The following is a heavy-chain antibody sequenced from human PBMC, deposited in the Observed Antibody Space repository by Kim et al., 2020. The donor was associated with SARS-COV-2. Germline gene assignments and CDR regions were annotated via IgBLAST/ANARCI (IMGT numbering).Heavy chain of an antibody. D-gene: IGHD2-21*02. CDR3: AKVPCIGGHCQFGYYFDY. CDR2: LSGSSDKT. V-gene: IGHV3-23*01. CDR1: GFTFSSYA. J-gene: IGHJ4*02. Sequence: GGSLRLSCAASGFTFSSYAMGWVRQAPGRGLEWVSGLSGSSDKTYYVDSVMGRFTMSRDNSKNMVYLQMNSLRADDTAVYYCAKVPCIGGHCQFGYYFDYWGQGTLVTVSS.